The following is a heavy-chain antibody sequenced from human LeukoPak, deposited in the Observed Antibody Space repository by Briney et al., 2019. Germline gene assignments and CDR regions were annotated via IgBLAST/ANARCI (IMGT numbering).Heavy chain of an antibody. CDR2: ISGSGGST. CDR3: ANLYDFWSGYHQAFDY. Sequence: GGSLRLSCAASGFTFSSYAMSWVRQAPGKGLEWVSAISGSGGSTYYADSVKGRFTISRDNSKNKLYLQMNSLRAEDTAVYYCANLYDFWSGYHQAFDYWGQGTLVTVSS. J-gene: IGHJ4*02. V-gene: IGHV3-23*01. D-gene: IGHD3-3*01. CDR1: GFTFSSYA.